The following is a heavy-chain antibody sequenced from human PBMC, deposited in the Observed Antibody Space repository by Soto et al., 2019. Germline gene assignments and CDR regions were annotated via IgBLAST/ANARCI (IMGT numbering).Heavy chain of an antibody. V-gene: IGHV4-61*01. Sequence: SETLSLTCTVSGYSVTSVSDYWSWIRQPPGKGLEWIGYIYYSGSADYNPSLGSRVTISIDTSKNQFSLKLTSVTAADTAVYYCARGVGFGYYYYHMDLWGQGTTVNVS. CDR3: ARGVGFGYYYYHMDL. CDR1: GYSVTSVSDY. J-gene: IGHJ6*02. D-gene: IGHD3-10*01. CDR2: IYYSGSA.